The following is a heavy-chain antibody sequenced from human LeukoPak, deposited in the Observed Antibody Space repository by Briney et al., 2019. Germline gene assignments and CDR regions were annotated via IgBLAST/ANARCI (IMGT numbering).Heavy chain of an antibody. Sequence: SETLSLTCAVSGYSISSGYYWGWIRQPPGKGLEWIGSIYHSGSTYYNPSLTSRVTISVDTSKNQFSLKLSSVIAADTAVYYCARLYSGVTRPFDYWGQGTLVTVSS. D-gene: IGHD4-23*01. J-gene: IGHJ4*02. V-gene: IGHV4-38-2*01. CDR3: ARLYSGVTRPFDY. CDR1: GYSISSGYY. CDR2: IYHSGST.